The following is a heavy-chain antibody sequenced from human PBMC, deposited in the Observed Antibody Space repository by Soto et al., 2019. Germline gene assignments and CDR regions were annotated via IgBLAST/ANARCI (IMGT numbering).Heavy chain of an antibody. J-gene: IGHJ6*03. CDR2: INPNSGGT. D-gene: IGHD6-6*01. V-gene: IGHV1-2*04. CDR1: GYTFTGYY. Sequence: GASVKVSCKASGYTFTGYYMHWVRQAPGQGLEWMGWINPNSGGTNYAQKFQGWVTMTRDTSISTAYMELSRLRSDDTAVYYCARAGSSLANYYYYYMDVWGKGTTVTVPS. CDR3: ARAGSSLANYYYYYMDV.